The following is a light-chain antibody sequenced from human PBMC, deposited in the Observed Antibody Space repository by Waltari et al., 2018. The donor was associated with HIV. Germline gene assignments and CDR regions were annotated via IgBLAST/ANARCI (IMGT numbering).Light chain of an antibody. CDR2: GAS. V-gene: IGKV1-12*01. CDR1: QPISSD. CDR3: QQANNFPHT. J-gene: IGKJ2*01. Sequence: EIEMTQAPSFISASVGARVIITCRASQPISSDLAWYQQKPGQAPRLLIYGASRLEDGVSSRFSGSGSDTNFTLTIRRLQVVELASYFCQQANNFPHTFGQGTTLELK.